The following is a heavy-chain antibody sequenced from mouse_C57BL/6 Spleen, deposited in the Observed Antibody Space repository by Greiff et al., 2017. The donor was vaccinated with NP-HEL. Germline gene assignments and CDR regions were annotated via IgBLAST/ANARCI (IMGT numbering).Heavy chain of an antibody. CDR2: IWSGGST. J-gene: IGHJ4*01. CDR3: ARNTIITMVVAEDYYAMDY. D-gene: IGHD1-1*01. V-gene: IGHV2-2*01. Sequence: QVQLKESGPGLVQPSQSLSITCTVSGFSLTSYGVHWVRQSPGKGLEWLGVIWSGGSTDYNAAFISRLSISKDNSKSQVFFKMNSLQADDTAIYYCARNTIITMVVAEDYYAMDYWGQGTSVTVSS. CDR1: GFSLTSYG.